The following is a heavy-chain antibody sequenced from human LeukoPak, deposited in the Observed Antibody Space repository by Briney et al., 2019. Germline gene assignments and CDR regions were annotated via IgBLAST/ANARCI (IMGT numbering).Heavy chain of an antibody. D-gene: IGHD3-22*01. CDR2: INHSGST. CDR1: GGSFSGYY. CDR3: ARGLGDSSGYYYGYFDL. Sequence: SETLSLTCAVYGGSFSGYYWSWIRQPPGKGLEWIGEINHSGSTNYNPSLKSRATISVDTSKNQFSLKLSSVTAADTAVYYCARGLGDSSGYYYGYFDLWGRGTLVTVSS. V-gene: IGHV4-34*01. J-gene: IGHJ2*01.